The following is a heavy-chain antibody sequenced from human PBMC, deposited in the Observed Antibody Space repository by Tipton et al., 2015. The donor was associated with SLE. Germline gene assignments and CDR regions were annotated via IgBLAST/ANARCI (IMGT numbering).Heavy chain of an antibody. V-gene: IGHV1-18*01. Sequence: QLVQSGAEVKKPGASVKVSCKASGYTFTSYGISWVRQAPGQGLEWMGWISAYNGNTNYAQKLQGRVTMTTDTSTSTAYMELRSLASDHTAVYYCARYLVQSSRPSYFDYWGQGTVVPVSS. CDR3: ARYLVQSSRPSYFDY. J-gene: IGHJ4*02. CDR1: GYTFTSYG. CDR2: ISAYNGNT. D-gene: IGHD6-13*01.